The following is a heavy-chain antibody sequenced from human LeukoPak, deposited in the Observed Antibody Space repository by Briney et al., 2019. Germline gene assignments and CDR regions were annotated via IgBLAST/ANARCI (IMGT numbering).Heavy chain of an antibody. CDR2: IYYSGST. CDR1: GGSISSGDYY. CDR3: ARDRRIVVVPGANYYYYYGMDV. Sequence: PSQTLSLTCTVSGGSISSGDYYWSWIRQPPGKGGEWIGYIYYSGSTYYNPSLKSRVTISVDTSKNQFSLKLSSVTAADTAVYYCARDRRIVVVPGANYYYYYGMDVWGQGTTVAVSS. J-gene: IGHJ6*02. D-gene: IGHD2-2*01. V-gene: IGHV4-30-4*01.